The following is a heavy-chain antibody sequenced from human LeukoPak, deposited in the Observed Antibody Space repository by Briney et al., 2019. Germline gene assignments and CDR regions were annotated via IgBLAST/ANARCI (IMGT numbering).Heavy chain of an antibody. Sequence: GGSLRLSCTASGFTFGDYATSWVRQAPGKGLEWVGFIRSKAYGGTTEYAASVKGRFTISRDDSKSIAYLQMNSLKTEDTAVYYCTRVGATDPPFDYWGQGTLVTVSS. CDR1: GFTFGDYA. V-gene: IGHV3-49*04. J-gene: IGHJ4*02. D-gene: IGHD1-26*01. CDR3: TRVGATDPPFDY. CDR2: IRSKAYGGTT.